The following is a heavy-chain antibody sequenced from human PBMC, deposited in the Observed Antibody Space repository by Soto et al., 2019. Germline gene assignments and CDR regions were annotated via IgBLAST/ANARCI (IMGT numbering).Heavy chain of an antibody. J-gene: IGHJ4*02. CDR2: IKSKTDGGTT. Sequence: PRLSCAGSGFGFSNAWLNWVRQAPGMGLEWVGRIKSKTDGGTTDYAAPVKGRFTISRDDSKNTLYLQMNSLKTEDTAVYYCTTDPPRYCSSTTCYLGHWGQGTLVTISS. V-gene: IGHV3-15*01. CDR1: GFGFSNAW. D-gene: IGHD2-2*01. CDR3: TTDPPRYCSSTTCYLGH.